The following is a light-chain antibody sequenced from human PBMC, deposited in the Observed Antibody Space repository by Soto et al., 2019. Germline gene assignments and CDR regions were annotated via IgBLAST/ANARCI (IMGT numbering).Light chain of an antibody. Sequence: QPVLTQPASVSGSPGQSITISCTGTSSDVGGYNYVSWYQQHPGKAPKLMIYEVINRPSGVSIRFSGSKSGNTASLTISGLQAEDEADYYCSSYTNSNTLVFGGGTKVTVL. V-gene: IGLV2-14*01. CDR3: SSYTNSNTLV. CDR1: SSDVGGYNY. CDR2: EVI. J-gene: IGLJ2*01.